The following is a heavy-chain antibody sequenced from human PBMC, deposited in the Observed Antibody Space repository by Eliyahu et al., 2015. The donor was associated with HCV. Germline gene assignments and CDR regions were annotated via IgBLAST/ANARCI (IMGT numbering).Heavy chain of an antibody. V-gene: IGHV1-18*01. J-gene: IGHJ4*02. D-gene: IGHD3-10*01. CDR1: GYNFTTYG. CDR2: ISGYSGIT. CDR3: AREKFGMLPFDY. Sequence: QVHLVQSGAEVKKTGASVKVSCKASGYNFTTYGXTWMRQAPGEGLEWMGWISGYSGITEYARKFQGRVTMTSDTATSTGYMELKSLRSDDTAVYYCAREKFGMLPFDYWGQGTLVTVSS.